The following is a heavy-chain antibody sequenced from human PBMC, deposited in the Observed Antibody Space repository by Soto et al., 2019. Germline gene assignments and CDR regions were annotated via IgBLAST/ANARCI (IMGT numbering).Heavy chain of an antibody. Sequence: PGGSLRLSCAASGFTFNFYAMSWVRQAPGKGLEWVSAISDSGDSTYYADSVQGRFAVSRDNSKKTLFLQMNSLRVEDTAVYYCAKVVWGGDAYNDCWGQGTVVTVSS. CDR2: ISDSGDST. CDR3: AKVVWGGDAYNDC. V-gene: IGHV3-23*01. D-gene: IGHD3-16*01. J-gene: IGHJ4*02. CDR1: GFTFNFYA.